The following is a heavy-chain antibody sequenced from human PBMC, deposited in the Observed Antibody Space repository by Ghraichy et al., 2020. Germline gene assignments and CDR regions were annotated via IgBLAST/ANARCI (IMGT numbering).Heavy chain of an antibody. V-gene: IGHV3-49*03. CDR1: GFTFGDYA. CDR3: TRVEKIPLDYGGNSAAWFDY. CDR2: IRSKAYGGTT. J-gene: IGHJ4*02. Sequence: GESLNISCTASGFTFGDYAMSWFRQAPGKGLEWVGFIRSKAYGGTTEYAASVKGRFTISRDDSKSIAYLQMNSLKTEDTAVYYCTRVEKIPLDYGGNSAAWFDYWGQGTLVTVSS. D-gene: IGHD4-23*01.